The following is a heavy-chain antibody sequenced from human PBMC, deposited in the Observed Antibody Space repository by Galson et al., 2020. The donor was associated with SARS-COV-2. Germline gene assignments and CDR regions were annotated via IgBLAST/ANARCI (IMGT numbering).Heavy chain of an antibody. Sequence: GGSLRLSCAASGFTFDDYAMHWVRQAPGKGLEWVSGISWNSGSIGYADSVKGRFTISRDNAKNSLYLQMNSLRAEDTALYYCAKLPRGGGFDYWGQGTLVTVSS. D-gene: IGHD2-15*01. J-gene: IGHJ4*02. CDR2: ISWNSGSI. CDR1: GFTFDDYA. V-gene: IGHV3-9*01. CDR3: AKLPRGGGFDY.